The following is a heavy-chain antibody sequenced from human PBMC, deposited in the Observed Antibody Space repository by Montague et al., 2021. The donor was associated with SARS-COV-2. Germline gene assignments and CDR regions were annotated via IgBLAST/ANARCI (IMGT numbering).Heavy chain of an antibody. Sequence: SETLSLTCAVSGGSLISNNWWLFVRQTPGKGMEWIGEIHHSAATKYYPSLRSRVTISMNKSENQISLRLNSVTAADTAGYYCARLPTGGVAAVAQRDFYSYGLDVGGQGPRSPSPQ. CDR1: GGSLISNNW. CDR2: IHHSAAT. CDR3: ARLPTGGVAAVAQRDFYSYGLDV. V-gene: IGHV4-4*02. D-gene: IGHD6-13*01. J-gene: IGHJ6*01.